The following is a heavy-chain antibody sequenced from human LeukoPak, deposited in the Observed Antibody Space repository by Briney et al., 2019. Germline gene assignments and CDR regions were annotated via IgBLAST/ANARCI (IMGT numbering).Heavy chain of an antibody. CDR2: ISSSSSTI. CDR1: GFTFSSYS. Sequence: GGSLRLSCAASGFTFSSYSMNWVRQAPGKGLERVSYISSSSSTIYYADSVKGRFTISRDNAKNSLYLQMNSLRAEDTAVYYCARVLHKRNYDSSVYYGYWGQGTLVTVSS. CDR3: ARVLHKRNYDSSVYYGY. V-gene: IGHV3-48*01. D-gene: IGHD3-22*01. J-gene: IGHJ4*02.